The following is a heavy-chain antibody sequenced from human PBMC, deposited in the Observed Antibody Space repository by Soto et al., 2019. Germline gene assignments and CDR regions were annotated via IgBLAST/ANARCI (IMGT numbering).Heavy chain of an antibody. CDR3: ARPLWRDDYNWGYFDL. V-gene: IGHV3-30-3*01. CDR1: GFTFSSYA. D-gene: IGHD4-4*01. Sequence: QVQLVESGGGVVQPGRSLRLSCAASGFTFSSYAMHWVRQAPGKGLEWVAVISYDGSNKYYADSVKGRFTISRDNSKNTLYLQMNSLRAEGTALYYCARPLWRDDYNWGYFDLWGRGTLVTVSS. J-gene: IGHJ2*01. CDR2: ISYDGSNK.